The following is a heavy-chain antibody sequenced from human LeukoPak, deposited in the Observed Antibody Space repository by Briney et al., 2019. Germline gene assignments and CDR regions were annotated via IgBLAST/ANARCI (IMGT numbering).Heavy chain of an antibody. D-gene: IGHD3-16*01. Sequence: GGSLRLSCAASGFTFSSYWMHWVRQAPGKGLVWVSLINSDGSGTTYADSVKGRFTISRDNAKNTMYLQMNSLRAEDTAVYYCARGGFYYYGMDVWGQGTTVTVSS. CDR2: INSDGSGT. J-gene: IGHJ6*02. CDR3: ARGGFYYYGMDV. CDR1: GFTFSSYW. V-gene: IGHV3-74*01.